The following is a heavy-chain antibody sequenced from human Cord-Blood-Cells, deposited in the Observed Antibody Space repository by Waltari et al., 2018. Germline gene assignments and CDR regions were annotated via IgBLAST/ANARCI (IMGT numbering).Heavy chain of an antibody. J-gene: IGHJ4*02. V-gene: IGHV1-18*01. CDR3: ASLKYSSSWYYFDY. CDR2: ISAYNGNT. D-gene: IGHD6-13*01. CDR1: GYTFTSYG. Sequence: QVQLVQSGAEVKKPGASVKVSCKSSGYTFTSYGLSWVRKAPGQGLEWMGWISAYNGNTNYAQKLQCRVTMTTDTSTSTAYMELRSLRSDDTAVYYCASLKYSSSWYYFDYWGQGTLVTVSS.